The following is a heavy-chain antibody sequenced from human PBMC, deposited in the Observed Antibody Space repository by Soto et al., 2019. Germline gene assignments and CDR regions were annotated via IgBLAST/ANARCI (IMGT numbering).Heavy chain of an antibody. Sequence: SETPSLTCTVSGVSIHNSHSFWAWIGQPPGKGLQFIASVYHNGGAHYNSSLKSRVTISVDTANNQVSLRMRSLNATDTDFYYCGLGVEGATLQTDHDSWGQG. V-gene: IGHV4-39*05. CDR3: GLGVEGATLQTDHDS. CDR2: VYHNGGA. J-gene: IGHJ5*01. CDR1: GVSIHNSHSF. D-gene: IGHD1-1*01.